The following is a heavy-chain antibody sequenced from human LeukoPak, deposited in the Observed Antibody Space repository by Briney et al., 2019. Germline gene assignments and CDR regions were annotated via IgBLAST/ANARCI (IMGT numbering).Heavy chain of an antibody. CDR3: AAGYSSGWWLVF. CDR2: INPNSGDT. Sequence: ASVTVSCKASVYTFTGYYMHWVRQAPGQGLEWMGWINPNSGDTNFAQKFQGRVTMTRDTSISTAYMELSRLRSDDTAVYYCAAGYSSGWWLVFWGQGTLVTVSS. J-gene: IGHJ4*02. V-gene: IGHV1-2*02. CDR1: VYTFTGYY. D-gene: IGHD6-19*01.